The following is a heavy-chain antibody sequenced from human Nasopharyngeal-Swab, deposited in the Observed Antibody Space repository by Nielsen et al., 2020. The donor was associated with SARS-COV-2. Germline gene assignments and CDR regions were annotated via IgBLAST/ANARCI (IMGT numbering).Heavy chain of an antibody. V-gene: IGHV3-30*07. CDR3: ARDHLLSASRLAGNWYFDL. D-gene: IGHD6-19*01. J-gene: IGHJ2*01. Sequence: SVKGRFTISRDNSKSTLYLQMNSLRAEDTAVYYCARDHLLSASRLAGNWYFDLWGRGTLVTVSS.